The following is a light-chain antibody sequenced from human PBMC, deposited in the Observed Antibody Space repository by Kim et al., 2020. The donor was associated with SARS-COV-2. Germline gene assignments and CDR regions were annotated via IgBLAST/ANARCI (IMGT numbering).Light chain of an antibody. Sequence: SESVGDRVTITCRASQKISYFLSWYPQVPGKVPRLLIYEASRLHSDVPSKFAGSGSGTDFTLTISSLQPEDFATYYCQQTFNTPRTFGQGTKLEI. J-gene: IGKJ2*01. CDR1: QKISYF. CDR3: QQTFNTPRT. V-gene: IGKV1-39*01. CDR2: EAS.